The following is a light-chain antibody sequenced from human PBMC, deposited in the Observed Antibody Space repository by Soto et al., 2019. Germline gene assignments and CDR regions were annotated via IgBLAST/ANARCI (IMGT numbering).Light chain of an antibody. Sequence: EIVLAQSPGIVSLSPGERATLSCRASQTISGTSLAWYQQKPGQAPRLLIYGASGRATGIPDRFTDSGSATDFTLTISRLEPEDFGIYYCHQYGTSPLTFGGGTKVEIK. V-gene: IGKV3-20*01. J-gene: IGKJ4*01. CDR2: GAS. CDR1: QTISGTS. CDR3: HQYGTSPLT.